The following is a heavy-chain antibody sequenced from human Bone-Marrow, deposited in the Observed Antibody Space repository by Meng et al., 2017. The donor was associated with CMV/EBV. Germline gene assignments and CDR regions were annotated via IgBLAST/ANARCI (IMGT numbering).Heavy chain of an antibody. D-gene: IGHD3-3*01. CDR3: AREGYEQYTSYYDAASWFDP. CDR2: IYYSGST. CDR1: GGSVSSGSYY. Sequence: GSLRLSCTVSGGSVSSGSYYWSWIRQPPGKGLEWIGYIYYSGSTNYNPSLKSRVTISVDTSKNQFSLKLNSVTAADTAVYYCAREGYEQYTSYYDAASWFDPWGQGTLVTVSS. J-gene: IGHJ5*02. V-gene: IGHV4-61*01.